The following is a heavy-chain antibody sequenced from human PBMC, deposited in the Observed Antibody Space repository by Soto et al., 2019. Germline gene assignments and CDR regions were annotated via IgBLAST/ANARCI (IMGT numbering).Heavy chain of an antibody. V-gene: IGHV1-18*01. CDR2: ISAYNGNP. Sequence: ASVKVSCKASGYIFTSYGFSWARQAPGQGLEWMGWISAYNGNPKYAQKFQGRVTMTTDRSTSTAYMELRSLRSDDTAVYYCARSTAGDAIVVEPPSKGFDPWGQGTLVTVSS. CDR1: GYIFTSYG. CDR3: ARSTAGDAIVVEPPSKGFDP. J-gene: IGHJ5*02. D-gene: IGHD2-2*01.